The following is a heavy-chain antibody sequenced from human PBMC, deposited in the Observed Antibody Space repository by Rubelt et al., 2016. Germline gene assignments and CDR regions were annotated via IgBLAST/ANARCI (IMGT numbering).Heavy chain of an antibody. V-gene: IGHV3-30*04. Sequence: KGLEWVAVISYDGSNKYYADSVKGRFTISRDNSKNTLYLQMNSLRAEDTAVYYCARGIVVVVAAMGGWFDPWGQGTLVTVSS. J-gene: IGHJ5*02. D-gene: IGHD2-15*01. CDR3: ARGIVVVVAAMGGWFDP. CDR2: ISYDGSNK.